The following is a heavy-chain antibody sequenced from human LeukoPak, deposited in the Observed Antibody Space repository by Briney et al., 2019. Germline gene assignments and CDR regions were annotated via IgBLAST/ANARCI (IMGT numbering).Heavy chain of an antibody. D-gene: IGHD5-18*01. CDR3: ARDRATAMFDY. J-gene: IGHJ4*02. V-gene: IGHV3-74*01. CDR1: QFTFSDFY. CDR2: INSDGSSA. Sequence: PGGSLRLSCTASQFTFSDFYMSWFRQAPGKGLVWVSRINSDGSSATYADSVKGRFTISRDNAENTLYLQMNSLRAEDTAVYYCARDRATAMFDYWAQGTLVTVFS.